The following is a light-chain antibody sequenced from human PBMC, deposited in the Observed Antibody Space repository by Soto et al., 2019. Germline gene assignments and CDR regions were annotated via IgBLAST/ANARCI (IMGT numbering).Light chain of an antibody. Sequence: DIQMTKSPSTLSASVGDRVTITCRASHRSRSWLASCQQKPRKAPNPLIYDASSLESQVPSTISGSASGTELSLPITSLLPNDFATDFCQQYYSYPGTVGQWT. V-gene: IGKV1-5*01. CDR1: HRSRSW. J-gene: IGKJ1*01. CDR3: QQYYSYPGT. CDR2: DAS.